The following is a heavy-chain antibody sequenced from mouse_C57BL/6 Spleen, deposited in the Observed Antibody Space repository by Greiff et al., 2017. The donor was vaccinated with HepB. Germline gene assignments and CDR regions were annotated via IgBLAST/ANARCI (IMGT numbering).Heavy chain of an antibody. V-gene: IGHV1-69*01. Sequence: VQLQQSGAELVMPGASVKLSCKASGYTFTSYWMHWVKQRPGQGLEWIGEIDPSDSYTNYNQKFKGKSTLTVDKSSSTAYMQLSSLTSEDSAVYYCAIIYYYGSSPFDVWGTGTTVTVSS. D-gene: IGHD1-1*01. CDR2: IDPSDSYT. CDR1: GYTFTSYW. J-gene: IGHJ1*03. CDR3: AIIYYYGSSPFDV.